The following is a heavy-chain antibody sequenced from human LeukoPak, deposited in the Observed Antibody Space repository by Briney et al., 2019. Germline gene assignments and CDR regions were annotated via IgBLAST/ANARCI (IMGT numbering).Heavy chain of an antibody. CDR1: GYTFTNYD. D-gene: IGHD2-21*02. CDR3: ARDQRYCAGDCYHAFDI. V-gene: IGHV7-4-1*02. Sequence: WASVKVSCTASGYTFTNYDINWVRQAPGQGLEWMGWINTNTGNPTYAPGFTGRFVFSLDTSVSTAYLQISSLKAEDTAVYYCARDQRYCAGDCYHAFDIWGQGTVVTVSS. J-gene: IGHJ3*02. CDR2: INTNTGNP.